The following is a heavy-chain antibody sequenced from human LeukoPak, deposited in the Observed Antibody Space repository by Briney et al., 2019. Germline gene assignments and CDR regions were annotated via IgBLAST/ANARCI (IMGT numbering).Heavy chain of an antibody. CDR3: ARDRTPRYYDFWSGYSPFDY. CDR1: GFTFSSYS. J-gene: IGHJ4*02. V-gene: IGHV3-48*01. D-gene: IGHD3-3*01. CDR2: ISSSSSTI. Sequence: GGSLRLSCAASGFTFSSYSMNWVRQAPGKGLEWVSYISSSSSTIYYADSVKGRFTISRDNAKNSPYVQMNSLRAEDTAVYYCARDRTPRYYDFWSGYSPFDYWGQGTLVTVSS.